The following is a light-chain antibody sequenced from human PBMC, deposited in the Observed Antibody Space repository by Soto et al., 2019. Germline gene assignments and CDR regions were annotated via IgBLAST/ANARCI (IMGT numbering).Light chain of an antibody. CDR1: QTISTY. Sequence: DIQMTQSPSSLSASVGDRVTISCRASQTISTYLHWYQHKPGKVPRLLISDVSALQSGVPGRFRGSGSETEFTLTISSLQPDDFASYYCQQYKSYSPWTFGQGTKVEVK. CDR2: DVS. V-gene: IGKV1-5*01. J-gene: IGKJ1*01. CDR3: QQYKSYSPWT.